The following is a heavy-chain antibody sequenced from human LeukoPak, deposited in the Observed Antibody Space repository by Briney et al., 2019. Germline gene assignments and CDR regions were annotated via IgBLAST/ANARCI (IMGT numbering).Heavy chain of an antibody. V-gene: IGHV3-23*01. CDR2: ISGSGGST. CDR1: GFTFSSYA. J-gene: IGHJ4*02. CDR3: AKIGRGRATTRLYYFDY. Sequence: GGSLRLSCAASGFTFSSYATSWVRQAPGKGLEWVSAISGSGGSTYYADSVKGRFTISRDNSKNTLYLQMNSLRAEDTAVYYCAKIGRGRATTRLYYFDYWGQGTLVTVSS. D-gene: IGHD1-26*01.